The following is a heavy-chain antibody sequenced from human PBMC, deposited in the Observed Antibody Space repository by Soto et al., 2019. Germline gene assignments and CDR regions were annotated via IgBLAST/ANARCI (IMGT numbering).Heavy chain of an antibody. CDR3: ARHPGGRYFDWSMIY. D-gene: IGHD3-9*01. J-gene: IGHJ4*02. Sequence: QLQLQESGPGLVKPSETLSLTCTVSGGSISSSSYYWGWIRQPPGKGLEWIGSIYYSGSTYYNPSLKSRVTISVDTSKNQFSLKLSSVTAADTAVYYCARHPGGRYFDWSMIYWGQGTLVTVSS. V-gene: IGHV4-39*01. CDR1: GGSISSSSYY. CDR2: IYYSGST.